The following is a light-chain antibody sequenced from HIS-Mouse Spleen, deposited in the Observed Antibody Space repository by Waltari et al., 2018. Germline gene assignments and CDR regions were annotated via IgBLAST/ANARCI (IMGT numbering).Light chain of an antibody. CDR1: TSGDHY. V-gene: IGLV3-1*01. Sequence: SYELTQPPSVSVSPGQTASITCSGDTSGDHYACWYQLKPGQSPVLVIYQDSKRPSGIPERFSGSNSGNTATLTISGTQAMDEADYYCQAWDSSYSVFGGGTKLTVL. J-gene: IGLJ2*01. CDR3: QAWDSSYSV. CDR2: QDS.